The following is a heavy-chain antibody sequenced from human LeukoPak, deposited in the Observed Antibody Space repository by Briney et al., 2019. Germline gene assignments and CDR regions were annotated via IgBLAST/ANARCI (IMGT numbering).Heavy chain of an antibody. CDR1: GASISIYY. CDR3: ARGKVSTSWTFDY. V-gene: IGHV4-4*07. CDR2: IHTSGST. J-gene: IGHJ4*02. Sequence: SETLSLTCTVSGASISIYYWSWVRQPAGKGLEWIGRIHTSGSTNYHPSLKSRVTMSLDASKSQVSLKVTSVTVADTAVYYCARGKVSTSWTFDYWGQGTLVTVSS. D-gene: IGHD6-13*01.